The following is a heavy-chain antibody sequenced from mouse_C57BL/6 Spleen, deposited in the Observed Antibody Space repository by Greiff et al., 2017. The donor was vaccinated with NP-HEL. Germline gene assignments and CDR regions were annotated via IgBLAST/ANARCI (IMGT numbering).Heavy chain of an antibody. Sequence: VQLQQSGAELVRPGASVKLSCTASGFNIKDDYMHWVKQRPEQGLEWIGWIDPENGDTEYASQFQGKATITADTASNTAYLQLSSLTSEDTAVYYCTTPGSSYWFAYWGQGTLVTVSA. CDR2: IDPENGDT. D-gene: IGHD1-1*01. CDR3: TTPGSSYWFAY. CDR1: GFNIKDDY. J-gene: IGHJ3*01. V-gene: IGHV14-4*01.